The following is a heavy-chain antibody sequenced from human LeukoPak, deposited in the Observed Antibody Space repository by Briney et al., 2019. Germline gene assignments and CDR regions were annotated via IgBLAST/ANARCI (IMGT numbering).Heavy chain of an antibody. Sequence: GGPLRLSCAASGFTVSSDYMSWVRQAPGKRLEWVSVIYSDGSTYYADSVKGRFSISRDSSKNTLYLQMNSLRAEDTAVYYCASHTVSRSPRGQGTLVTVSS. CDR2: IYSDGST. CDR3: ASHTVSRSP. J-gene: IGHJ5*02. V-gene: IGHV3-53*01. CDR1: GFTVSSDY. D-gene: IGHD4-11*01.